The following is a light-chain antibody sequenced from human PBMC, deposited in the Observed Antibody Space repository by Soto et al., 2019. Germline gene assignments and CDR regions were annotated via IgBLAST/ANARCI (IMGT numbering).Light chain of an antibody. CDR3: QQYYGTPQT. CDR1: QSLLHSNGKTF. Sequence: DIVMTQSPLSLPVTPGEPASISCRSSQSLLHSNGKTFLDWYQQKPGQPPKLLIYWASTRESGVPDRFSGSGSGTDFTLTISSLQAEDVAVYYCQQYYGTPQTFGQGTKVDI. V-gene: IGKV4-1*01. J-gene: IGKJ1*01. CDR2: WAS.